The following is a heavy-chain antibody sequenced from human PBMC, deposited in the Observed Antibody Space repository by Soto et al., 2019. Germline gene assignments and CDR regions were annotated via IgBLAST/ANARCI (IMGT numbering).Heavy chain of an antibody. CDR1: GFTFSDHY. J-gene: IGHJ4*02. V-gene: IGHV3-72*01. CDR3: TVWGSGNDFGAA. D-gene: IGHD3-10*01. Sequence: EVQLVESGGGLVQPGGYLRLSCAASGFTFSDHYMDWVRQATGKGLEWVGRSKNKADSYTTEYAASVKGRFTISRDGSKNSLFLQMNSLKTEDTAVYYCTVWGSGNDFGAAWGQGILVTVSS. CDR2: SKNKADSYTT.